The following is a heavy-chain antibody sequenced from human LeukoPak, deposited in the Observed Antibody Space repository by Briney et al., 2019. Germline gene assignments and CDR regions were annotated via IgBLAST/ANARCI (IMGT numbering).Heavy chain of an antibody. CDR1: GGTFSSYA. CDR2: IIPIFGTA. V-gene: IGHV1-69*06. J-gene: IGHJ6*03. Sequence: SVKVSCKASGGTFSSYAISWVRQAPGQGLEWMGGIIPIFGTANYAQKFQGRVTITADKSTSTAYMELSSLRSEDTAVYYCARGRSGWPGRVYYYYYMDVWGKGTTVTVSS. CDR3: ARGRSGWPGRVYYYYYMDV. D-gene: IGHD6-19*01.